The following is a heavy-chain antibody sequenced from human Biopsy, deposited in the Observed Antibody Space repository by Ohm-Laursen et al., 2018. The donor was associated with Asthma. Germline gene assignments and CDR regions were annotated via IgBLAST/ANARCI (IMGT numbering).Heavy chain of an antibody. V-gene: IGHV3-9*01. D-gene: IGHD2-21*01. CDR3: AKATLGDIGKDY. CDR2: ISWNSGSI. J-gene: IGHJ4*02. Sequence: SLRLSCAASGFSFNSYGMHWVRQAPGKGLEWVSGISWNSGSIGYADSVKGRFTISRDNAKNSLYLQMNSLRVEDTVLYYCAKATLGDIGKDYWGQGTLVTVSS. CDR1: GFSFNSYG.